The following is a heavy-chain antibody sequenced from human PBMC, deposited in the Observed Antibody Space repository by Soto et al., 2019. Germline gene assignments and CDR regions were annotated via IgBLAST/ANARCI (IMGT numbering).Heavy chain of an antibody. Sequence: EVQLVESGGGLVQPGGSLRLSCAASGFLFNTYWMFWVRQAPRKGLLWVSRIKSDGSSTNYADSVMGRFTISRDNAKNTLYLQMTSLRAEDTAVYYCAIGGGDYNYLDYWGQGILVTVSS. CDR3: AIGGGDYNYLDY. CDR1: GFLFNTYW. CDR2: IKSDGSST. J-gene: IGHJ4*02. D-gene: IGHD3-9*01. V-gene: IGHV3-74*01.